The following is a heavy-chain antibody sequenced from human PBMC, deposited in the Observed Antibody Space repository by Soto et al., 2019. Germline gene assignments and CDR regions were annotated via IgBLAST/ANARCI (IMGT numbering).Heavy chain of an antibody. CDR3: AKEGPATVVTLDY. D-gene: IGHD4-17*01. CDR2: ISGSGGST. Sequence: RGSLRLSCPAPGFTFSSYAMSWCRQAPGKGLEWVSAISGSGGSTYYADSVKGRFTISRDNSKNTLYLQMNSLRAEDTAVYYCAKEGPATVVTLDYWGQGTLVTVS. CDR1: GFTFSSYA. J-gene: IGHJ4*02. V-gene: IGHV3-23*01.